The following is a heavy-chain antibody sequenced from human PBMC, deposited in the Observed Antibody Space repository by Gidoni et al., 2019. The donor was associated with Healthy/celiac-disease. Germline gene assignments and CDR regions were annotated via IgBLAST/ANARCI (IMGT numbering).Heavy chain of an antibody. V-gene: IGHV1-18*01. D-gene: IGHD2-2*01. CDR1: GYTFTSYC. Sequence: QVQLVQSGAEVKKPGASVKVSCKASGYTFTSYCISWVRQAPGQELEWMGWISAYNGNTNYAQKLQGRVTMTTDTSTSTAYMELRSLRSDDTAVYYCARDKYPGYCSSTSCYPGINWFDPWGQGTLVTVSS. J-gene: IGHJ5*02. CDR3: ARDKYPGYCSSTSCYPGINWFDP. CDR2: ISAYNGNT.